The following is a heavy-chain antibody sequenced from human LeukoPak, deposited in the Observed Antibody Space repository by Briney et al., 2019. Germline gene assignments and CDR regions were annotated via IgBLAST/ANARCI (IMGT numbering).Heavy chain of an antibody. CDR3: ARVYSSSSHYYYNSMDV. Sequence: HPGGSLRLSCAASGFTFNSYGMHWVRQAPGKGLEWVSYISSSGSTIYYADSVKGRFTISRDNGKNSLYLQMYSLRAEDTAVYYCARVYSSSSHYYYNSMDVWGKGTTVTVSS. D-gene: IGHD6-6*01. V-gene: IGHV3-48*04. CDR1: GFTFNSYG. CDR2: ISSSGSTI. J-gene: IGHJ6*03.